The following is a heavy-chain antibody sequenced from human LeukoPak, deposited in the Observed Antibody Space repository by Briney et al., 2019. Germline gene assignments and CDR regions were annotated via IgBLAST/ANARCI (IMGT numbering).Heavy chain of an antibody. CDR2: ISSSSSYI. V-gene: IGHV3-21*01. J-gene: IGHJ3*02. CDR1: GFTVSSNY. CDR3: ARDFVLLYYSSSSRDAFDI. D-gene: IGHD6-6*01. Sequence: GGSLRLSCAASGFTVSSNYMSWVRQAPGKGLEWVSSISSSSSYIYYADSVKGRFTISRDNAKNSLYLQMNSLRAEDTAVYYCARDFVLLYYSSSSRDAFDIWGQGTMVTVSS.